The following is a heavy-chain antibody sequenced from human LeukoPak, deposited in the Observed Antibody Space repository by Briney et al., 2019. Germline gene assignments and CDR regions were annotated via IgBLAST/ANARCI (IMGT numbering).Heavy chain of an antibody. Sequence: SETLSLTCTVSGGSISTSSYYRGWIRQPPGKGLEWIGSIYYSGSTFYNPSLKSRVTISVDTSKNQFSLKLSSVTAADTAVYYCASGYCSSTSCLSDAFDIWGQGTMVTVSS. D-gene: IGHD2-2*01. CDR3: ASGYCSSTSCLSDAFDI. CDR1: GGSISTSSYY. J-gene: IGHJ3*02. CDR2: IYYSGST. V-gene: IGHV4-39*01.